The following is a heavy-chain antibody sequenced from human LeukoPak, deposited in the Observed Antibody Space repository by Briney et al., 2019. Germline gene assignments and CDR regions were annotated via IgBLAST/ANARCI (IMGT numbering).Heavy chain of an antibody. Sequence: SETLSLTCTVSGGSISYYYWSWIRQSPGKGLEWIGYIYYSGPPNYNPSLKSRVTISVETSKNQFSLQLRSVTAADSAVYYCAREDPQTRVPEGMDVWGQGTTVTVSS. CDR3: AREDPQTRVPEGMDV. CDR1: GGSISYYY. D-gene: IGHD4/OR15-4a*01. V-gene: IGHV4-59*01. CDR2: IYYSGPP. J-gene: IGHJ6*02.